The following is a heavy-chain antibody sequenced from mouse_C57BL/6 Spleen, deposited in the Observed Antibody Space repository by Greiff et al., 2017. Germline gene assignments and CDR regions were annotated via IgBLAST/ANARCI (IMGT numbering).Heavy chain of an antibody. CDR2: IYPGSGNT. Sequence: VQLVESGAELVRPGASVKLSCKASGYTFTDYYINWVKQRPGKGLEWIARIYPGSGNTYYNEKFKGKATLTAEKSSSTAYMQLSSLTSEDSAVYFYARGGGYGYFDVWGTGTTVTVSS. V-gene: IGHV1-76*01. J-gene: IGHJ1*03. CDR1: GYTFTDYY. CDR3: ARGGGYGYFDV.